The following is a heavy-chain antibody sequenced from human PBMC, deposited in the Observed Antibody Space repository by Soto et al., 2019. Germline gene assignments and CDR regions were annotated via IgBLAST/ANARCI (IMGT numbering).Heavy chain of an antibody. CDR1: GYTFTSYG. J-gene: IGHJ6*03. CDR3: ARVVYRSSSREGRYYYYYMDV. CDR2: ISAYNGNT. D-gene: IGHD6-13*01. Sequence: ASVKVSCKASGYTFTSYGISWVRQAPGQGLEWMGWISAYNGNTNYAQKFQGRVTMTTDTSTSTAYMELSSLRSEDTAVYYCARVVYRSSSREGRYYYYYMDVWGKGTTVTVSS. V-gene: IGHV1-18*01.